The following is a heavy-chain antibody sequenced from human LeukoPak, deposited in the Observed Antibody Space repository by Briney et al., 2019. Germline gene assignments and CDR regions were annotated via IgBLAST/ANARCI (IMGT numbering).Heavy chain of an antibody. CDR3: ARERSISDDSCYAS. Sequence: GASVKVSCKASGYIFTSYAMHWVRQAPGQRLEWMGWINAGNGNTKYSQKFQGRVTITRDTSASTAYMELSSLRSEDTAVYYCARERSISDDSCYASWGQGTLVTVSS. V-gene: IGHV1-3*01. CDR1: GYIFTSYA. CDR2: INAGNGNT. D-gene: IGHD2-15*01. J-gene: IGHJ4*02.